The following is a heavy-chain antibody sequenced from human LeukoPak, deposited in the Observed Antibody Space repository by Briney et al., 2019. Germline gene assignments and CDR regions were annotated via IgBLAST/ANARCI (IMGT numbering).Heavy chain of an antibody. CDR2: INPNSGGT. J-gene: IGHJ5*02. Sequence: GASVKVSCKASGYTFTGYYMHWVRQAPGQGLEWMGWINPNSGGTNYAQKFQDRVTMTRDTSISTAHMELSRLRSDDTAVYYCARVEGEHYGSGNWFDPWGQGTLVAVSS. D-gene: IGHD3-10*01. V-gene: IGHV1-2*02. CDR3: ARVEGEHYGSGNWFDP. CDR1: GYTFTGYY.